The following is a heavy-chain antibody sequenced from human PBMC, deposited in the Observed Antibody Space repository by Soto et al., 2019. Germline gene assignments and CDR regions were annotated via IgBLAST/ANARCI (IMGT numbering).Heavy chain of an antibody. V-gene: IGHV1-3*01. CDR3: ARGIATGQLDP. J-gene: IGHJ5*02. D-gene: IGHD2-15*01. CDR2: INPDNGNT. Sequence: ASVKVSCKASGYTFTRYTMNWVRQAPGQRLEWMGWINPDNGNTKSSQRFQDRVIITRDTSASTAYMDLSSLRSEDTAVYYCARGIATGQLDPWGQGTLVTSPQ. CDR1: GYTFTRYT.